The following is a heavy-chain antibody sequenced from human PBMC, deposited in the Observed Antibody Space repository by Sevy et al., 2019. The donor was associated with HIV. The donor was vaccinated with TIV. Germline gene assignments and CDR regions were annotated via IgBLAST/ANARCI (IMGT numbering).Heavy chain of an antibody. D-gene: IGHD2-2*01. Sequence: GGSLRLSCAASGFTFSNAWMSWVRQAPGKGLEWVGRIKSKTDGGTTDYAAPVKGRFTISRDDSKNTLYLQMNSLKTXDTAVYYCTTAHGGYCSSTSCRNEKYYYYYYGMDVWGQGTTVTVSS. V-gene: IGHV3-15*01. CDR2: IKSKTDGGTT. J-gene: IGHJ6*02. CDR1: GFTFSNAW. CDR3: TTAHGGYCSSTSCRNEKYYYYYYGMDV.